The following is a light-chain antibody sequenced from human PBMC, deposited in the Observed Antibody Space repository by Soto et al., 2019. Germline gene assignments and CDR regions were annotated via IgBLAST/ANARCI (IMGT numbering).Light chain of an antibody. Sequence: QSVLTQPPSASGSPGQSVTISCTGTSSDVGGYNYVSWYQQHPGKAPKLMIYEVSKRPSGVPDRFSGSKSGNTAPLTVSGLQAEDEADYYCSSYAGSKVVFGGGTKVTVL. J-gene: IGLJ2*01. CDR2: EVS. V-gene: IGLV2-8*01. CDR3: SSYAGSKVV. CDR1: SSDVGGYNY.